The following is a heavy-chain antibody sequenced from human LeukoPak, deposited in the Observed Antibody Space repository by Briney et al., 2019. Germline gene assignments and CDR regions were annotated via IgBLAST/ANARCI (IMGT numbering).Heavy chain of an antibody. V-gene: IGHV3-48*03. J-gene: IGHJ4*02. CDR1: EFIFSTYE. Sequence: GGSLRLSCTVSEFIFSTYEMNWIRQAPGKGLEWVSYISSSGSTVLYADSVKGRFTISRDNAKNSVYLQMNSLRAEDTAVYYCARAASWKQHFVREACWGQGTLVTVSS. D-gene: IGHD6-13*01. CDR2: ISSSGSTV. CDR3: ARAASWKQHFVREAC.